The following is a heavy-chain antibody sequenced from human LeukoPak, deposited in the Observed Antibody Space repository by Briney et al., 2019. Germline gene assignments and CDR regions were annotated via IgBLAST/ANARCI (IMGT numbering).Heavy chain of an antibody. Sequence: GGSLRLSCAASGFTFSSYSMNWVRQAPGKGLEWVSSISSSSSYIYYADSVKGRFTISRDNAKNSLYLQMNSLRAEDTAVYYCARAFYSSGWSTHFDYWGQGTLVTVSS. D-gene: IGHD6-19*01. CDR3: ARAFYSSGWSTHFDY. CDR2: ISSSSSYI. V-gene: IGHV3-21*04. CDR1: GFTFSSYS. J-gene: IGHJ4*02.